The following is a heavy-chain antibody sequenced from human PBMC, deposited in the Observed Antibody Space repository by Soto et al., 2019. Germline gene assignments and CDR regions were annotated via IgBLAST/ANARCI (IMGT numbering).Heavy chain of an antibody. D-gene: IGHD2-2*02. Sequence: QVQLVESGGGVVQPGRSLRLSCAASGFTFSSYGMHWVRQAPGKGLEWVAVISYDGSNKYYADTVKGRFTISRDNCKNTLYLQMNSLRAEDTAVYYCAKVVVDCSSTSCYNYFDYWGQGTLVTVSS. J-gene: IGHJ4*02. CDR2: ISYDGSNK. CDR1: GFTFSSYG. CDR3: AKVVVDCSSTSCYNYFDY. V-gene: IGHV3-30*18.